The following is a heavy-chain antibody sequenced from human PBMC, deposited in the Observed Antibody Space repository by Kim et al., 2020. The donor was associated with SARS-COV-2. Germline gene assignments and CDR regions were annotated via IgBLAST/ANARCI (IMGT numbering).Heavy chain of an antibody. J-gene: IGHJ5*02. CDR1: GVSVSSGGHY. Sequence: SETLSLTCIVSGVSVSSGGHYWTWIRQHPGNGLEWIGNIYSSGSTSYNPSLKSRVKISIDTSKNQFSLKLRSVTAADTAVYYCASWPGINHWGQGTLVSVSS. V-gene: IGHV4-31*02. CDR3: ASWPGINH. CDR2: IYSSGST. D-gene: IGHD3-10*01.